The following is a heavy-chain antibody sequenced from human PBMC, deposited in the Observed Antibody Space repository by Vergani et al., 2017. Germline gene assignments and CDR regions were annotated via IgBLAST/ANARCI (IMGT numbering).Heavy chain of an antibody. CDR2: INPNSGGT. J-gene: IGHJ4*02. Sequence: QVQLVQSGAEMKKPGASVEVSCKASGYTFTGYYMHWVRQAPGQGLEWMGWINPNSGGTNYAQKFQGRVTMTRDTSISTAYMELSRLRSDDTAVYYCAREDLVGWLRFVYWGQGTLVTVSS. V-gene: IGHV1-2*02. CDR3: AREDLVGWLRFVY. CDR1: GYTFTGYY. D-gene: IGHD5-12*01.